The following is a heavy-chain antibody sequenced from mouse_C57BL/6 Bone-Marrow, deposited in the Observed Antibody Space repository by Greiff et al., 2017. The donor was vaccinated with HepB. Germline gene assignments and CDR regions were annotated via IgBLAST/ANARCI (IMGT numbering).Heavy chain of an antibody. V-gene: IGHV1-26*01. D-gene: IGHD1-1*01. CDR1: GYTFTDYY. Sequence: EVQLQQSGPELVKPGASVKISCKASGYTFTDYYMNWVKQSHGKSLEWIGDINPNNGGTSYNQKFKGKATLTVDKSSSTAYMELRSLTSEDSAVYYGSRLYYYGRGAMDYWGQGTSVTVSS. CDR2: INPNNGGT. CDR3: SRLYYYGRGAMDY. J-gene: IGHJ4*01.